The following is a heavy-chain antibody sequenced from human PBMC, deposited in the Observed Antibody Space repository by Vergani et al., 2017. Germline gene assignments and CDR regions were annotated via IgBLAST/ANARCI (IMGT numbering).Heavy chain of an antibody. J-gene: IGHJ3*02. D-gene: IGHD2-15*01. Sequence: QVQLVQSGAEVKKPGSSVKVSCKASGGTFSSYAISWVRQAPGQGLEWMGGIIPIFGTANYAQKFQGRVTITADESTSTAYMELSSLRSEDTAVYYCARDRGRYCSGGSCQFDAFDIWGQGTMVTVSS. V-gene: IGHV1-69*01. CDR1: GGTFSSYA. CDR3: ARDRGRYCSGGSCQFDAFDI. CDR2: IIPIFGTA.